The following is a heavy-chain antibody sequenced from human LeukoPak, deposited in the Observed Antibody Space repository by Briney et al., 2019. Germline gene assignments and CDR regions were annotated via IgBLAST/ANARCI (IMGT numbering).Heavy chain of an antibody. CDR3: AGMIVVVSAIPRYYGMDV. CDR2: INHSGST. V-gene: IGHV4-34*01. J-gene: IGHJ6*02. Sequence: SGTLSLTCAVYGGSFSGYYWSWIRQPPGKGLEWIGEINHSGSTNYNPSLKSRVTISVDTSKNQFSLKLSSVTAADTAVYYCAGMIVVVSAIPRYYGMDVWGQGTTVTVSS. D-gene: IGHD3-22*01. CDR1: GGSFSGYY.